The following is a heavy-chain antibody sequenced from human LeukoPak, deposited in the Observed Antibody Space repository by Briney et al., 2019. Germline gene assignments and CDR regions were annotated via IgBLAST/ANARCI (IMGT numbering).Heavy chain of an antibody. J-gene: IGHJ3*02. CDR1: GGPFSGYY. CDR3: ARGPVGYSYGYLLWAFDI. Sequence: SETLSLTCAVYGGPFSGYYWSWIRQPPGKGLEWIGEINHSGSTNYNPSLKSRVTISVDTSKNQFSLKLSSVTAADTAVYYCARGPVGYSYGYLLWAFDIWGQGTMVTVSS. V-gene: IGHV4-34*01. CDR2: INHSGST. D-gene: IGHD5-18*01.